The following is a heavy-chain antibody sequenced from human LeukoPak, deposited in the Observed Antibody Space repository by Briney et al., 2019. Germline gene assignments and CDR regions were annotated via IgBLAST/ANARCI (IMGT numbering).Heavy chain of an antibody. Sequence: ASVKVSCKASGYTFTGYYMHWVRQAPGQGLEWMEWIKPNSGGTNSAQKFQGRVTMTRDTSISTAYMELSRLTSDDTAVYYCAREGVAAYQFCFDYWGQGTPVTVSS. V-gene: IGHV1-2*02. CDR1: GYTFTGYY. CDR3: AREGVAAYQFCFDY. J-gene: IGHJ4*02. CDR2: IKPNSGGT. D-gene: IGHD2-15*01.